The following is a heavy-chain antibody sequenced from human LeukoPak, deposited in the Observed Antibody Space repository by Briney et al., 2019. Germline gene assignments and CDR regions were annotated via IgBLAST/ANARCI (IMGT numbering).Heavy chain of an antibody. D-gene: IGHD4-17*01. CDR2: ISSRHLTT. J-gene: IGHJ5*02. CDR3: TKDPNGDYVGAFDP. CDR1: GFTFSSFA. Sequence: GGSLRLSCAVSGFTFSSFAMTWVRQAPGKGLEWVSSISSRHLTTYYTDSVKGRFTISRDNSKNTLYLQMNSLRAEDTAVYYCTKDPNGDYVGAFDPWGQGTLVTVST. V-gene: IGHV3-23*01.